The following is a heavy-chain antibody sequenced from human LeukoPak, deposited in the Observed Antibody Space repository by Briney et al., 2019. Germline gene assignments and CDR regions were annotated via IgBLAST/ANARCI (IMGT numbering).Heavy chain of an antibody. CDR1: GYTFTSYG. Sequence: ASVKVSCKASGYTFTSYGISWVRQAPGQGLEWMGSISAYNGNTNYAQKLQGRVTMTTDTSTSTAYMELRSLRSDDTAVYYCARAYCSGGSCSIDPWGQGTLVTVSS. V-gene: IGHV1-18*01. D-gene: IGHD2-15*01. J-gene: IGHJ5*02. CDR2: ISAYNGNT. CDR3: ARAYCSGGSCSIDP.